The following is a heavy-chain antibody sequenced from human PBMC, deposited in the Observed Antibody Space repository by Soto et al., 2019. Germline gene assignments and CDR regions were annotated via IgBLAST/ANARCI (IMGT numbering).Heavy chain of an antibody. V-gene: IGHV4-39*01. CDR3: ARPVSGYDSYWFDP. Sequence: PSETLSLTCTVSGGSISSISYYWGWIRQPPGKGLEWIGSIYYSGSTYYNPSLKSRVTISVDTSKNQFSLKLSSVTAADTAVYYCARPVSGYDSYWFDPWGQGTLVTVSS. D-gene: IGHD5-12*01. CDR1: GGSISSISYY. J-gene: IGHJ5*02. CDR2: IYYSGST.